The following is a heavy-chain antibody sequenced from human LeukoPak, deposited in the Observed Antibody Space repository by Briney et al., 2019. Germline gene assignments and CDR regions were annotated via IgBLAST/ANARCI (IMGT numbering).Heavy chain of an antibody. D-gene: IGHD4-23*01. Sequence: GGSLRLSCAASGFTFSTYSRNWFRQAPGKGRKGVSSISSSSSYIYYADSVKGRFTISRDNAKNSLYLQMSSLRAEDTAVYYCARVGRWPYFDYWGQGTLVTVSS. V-gene: IGHV3-21*01. CDR3: ARVGRWPYFDY. CDR2: ISSSSSYI. J-gene: IGHJ4*02. CDR1: GFTFSTYS.